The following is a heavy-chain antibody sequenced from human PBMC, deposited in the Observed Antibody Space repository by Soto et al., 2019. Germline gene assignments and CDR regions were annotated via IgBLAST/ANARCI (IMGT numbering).Heavy chain of an antibody. D-gene: IGHD4-17*01. CDR1: GGSVSDKTYY. J-gene: IGHJ4*02. V-gene: IGHV4-61*01. Sequence: SETLSLTCSVSGGSVSDKTYYWSWIRQPPGKRLEWIGYVYYSGTTNYNPSLKSRVAISVDLSKNQFSLRLSSVTTADTALYYCARTTAVPNSLRSRYFFDYWGQGTLVTVSS. CDR2: VYYSGTT. CDR3: ARTTAVPNSLRSRYFFDY.